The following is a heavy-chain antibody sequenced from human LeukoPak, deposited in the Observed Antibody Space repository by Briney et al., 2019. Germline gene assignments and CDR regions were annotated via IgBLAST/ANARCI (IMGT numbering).Heavy chain of an antibody. CDR3: ARDGYYDSSGSLGPGGY. V-gene: IGHV3-48*04. J-gene: IGHJ4*02. Sequence: TGGSLRLSCAASGFTFSSYSMNWVRQAPGKGLEWVSYISSSSSTIYYADSVKGRFTISRDNAKNSLYLQMNSLRAEDTAVYYCARDGYYDSSGSLGPGGYWGQGTLVTVSS. CDR2: ISSSSSTI. CDR1: GFTFSSYS. D-gene: IGHD3-22*01.